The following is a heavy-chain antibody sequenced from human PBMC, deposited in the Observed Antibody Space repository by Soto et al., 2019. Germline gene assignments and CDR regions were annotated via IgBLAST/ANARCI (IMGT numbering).Heavy chain of an antibody. Sequence: GGSLRLSCAASGFTFSSYGMHWVRQAPGKGLEWVAVISYDGSNKYYADSVKGRFTISRDNSKNTLYLQMNSLRAEDTAVYYCAKDAVAVTLGAFDIWGQGTMVTVSS. CDR3: AKDAVAVTLGAFDI. V-gene: IGHV3-30*18. CDR2: ISYDGSNK. CDR1: GFTFSSYG. J-gene: IGHJ3*02. D-gene: IGHD2-15*01.